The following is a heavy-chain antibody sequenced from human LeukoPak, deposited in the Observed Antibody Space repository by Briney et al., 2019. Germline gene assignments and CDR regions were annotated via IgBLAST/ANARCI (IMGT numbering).Heavy chain of an antibody. CDR3: ARKSASGNYPLDY. J-gene: IGHJ4*02. V-gene: IGHV3-21*01. Sequence: PGGSLRLSCAASGFTLSTYNMKWVRQAPRKGLEWVSSISTSSSYIYYADSVKGRFTISRDSARNSLYLQMNSLRAEDTAVYYCARKSASGNYPLDYWGQGTLVTVSS. CDR2: ISTSSSYI. CDR1: GFTLSTYN. D-gene: IGHD3-10*01.